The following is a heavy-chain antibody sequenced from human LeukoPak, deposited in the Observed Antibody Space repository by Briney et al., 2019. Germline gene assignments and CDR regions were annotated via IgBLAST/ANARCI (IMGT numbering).Heavy chain of an antibody. CDR1: GGSFSGYY. J-gene: IGHJ4*02. CDR2: INHSGST. D-gene: IGHD1-26*01. Sequence: SETLSLTCAVYGGSFSGYYWSWIRQPPGKGLEWIGEINHSGSTNYNPSLKSRVTISVDTSKNQFSLKLSSVTAADTAVYYCARHRSYPIDYWGQGTLVTVSS. CDR3: ARHRSYPIDY. V-gene: IGHV4-34*01.